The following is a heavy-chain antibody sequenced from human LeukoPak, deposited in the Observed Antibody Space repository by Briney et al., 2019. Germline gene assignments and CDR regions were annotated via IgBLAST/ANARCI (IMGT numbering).Heavy chain of an antibody. J-gene: IGHJ5*02. D-gene: IGHD3-3*01. V-gene: IGHV4-38-2*01. CDR1: GYSISSGYY. Sequence: SETLSLTCAVSGYSISSGYYWGWIRQPPGKGLEWIGSIYHSGSTYYNPSLKSRVTISVDTSKNQFSLKLSPVTAADTAVYYCARRSDFWSGSNWFDPWGQGTLVTVSS. CDR2: IYHSGST. CDR3: ARRSDFWSGSNWFDP.